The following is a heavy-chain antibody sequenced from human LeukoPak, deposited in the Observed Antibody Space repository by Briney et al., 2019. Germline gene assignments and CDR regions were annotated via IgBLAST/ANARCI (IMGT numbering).Heavy chain of an antibody. CDR3: ARSPQWELLLFDY. D-gene: IGHD1-26*01. V-gene: IGHV2-70*04. Sequence: SGPTLVNPTQTLTLTCTFSGFSLSTSGMRVSWIRQPPGKALEWLARIDWDDDKFYSTSLKTRLTISKDTSKNQVVLTVTNMDPVDTATYYCARSPQWELLLFDYWGQGTLVTVSS. CDR1: GFSLSTSGMR. J-gene: IGHJ4*02. CDR2: IDWDDDK.